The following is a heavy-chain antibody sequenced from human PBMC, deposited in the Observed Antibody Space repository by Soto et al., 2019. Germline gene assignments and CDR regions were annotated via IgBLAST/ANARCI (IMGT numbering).Heavy chain of an antibody. V-gene: IGHV1-46*01. CDR2: INPSGGST. D-gene: IGHD6-13*01. CDR3: ARSVREEVKQQLIMDV. J-gene: IGHJ6*02. CDR1: GYTFTGYD. Sequence: PVTVSCKTSGYTFTGYDINWVRQAPGQGLEWMGIINPSGGSTSYAQKFQGRVTMTRDTSTSTVYMELSSLRSEDTAVYYCARSVREEVKQQLIMDVWGQGTTVTVSS.